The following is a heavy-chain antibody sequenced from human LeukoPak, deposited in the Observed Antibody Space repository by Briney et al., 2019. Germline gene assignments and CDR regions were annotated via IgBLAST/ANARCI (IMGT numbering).Heavy chain of an antibody. Sequence: PGGSLRLPCAASGFTFSSYWMSWVRQAPGKGLEWVANIKQDGSEKYYVDSVKGRFTISRDNAKNSLYLQMNSLRAEDTAVYYCARDAVQWELTAYYFDYWGQGTLVTVSS. CDR2: IKQDGSEK. V-gene: IGHV3-7*01. CDR3: ARDAVQWELTAYYFDY. J-gene: IGHJ4*02. CDR1: GFTFSSYW. D-gene: IGHD1-26*01.